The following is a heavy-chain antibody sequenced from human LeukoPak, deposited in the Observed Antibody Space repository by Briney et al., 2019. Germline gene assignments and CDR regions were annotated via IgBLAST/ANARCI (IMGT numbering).Heavy chain of an antibody. V-gene: IGHV4-39*01. CDR3: ASGSYSSGWYPYLDS. J-gene: IGHJ4*02. CDR1: GDSISDSNYY. CDR2: IFYTGST. D-gene: IGHD6-19*01. Sequence: SETLSLTCTVSGDSISDSNYYWGWIRQPPGKGLEWVGSIFYTGSTYYNPSLKSRVTISVDKSKNQFSLRLSSVTAADTSVFFCASGSYSSGWYPYLDSWGQGTLVTVSS.